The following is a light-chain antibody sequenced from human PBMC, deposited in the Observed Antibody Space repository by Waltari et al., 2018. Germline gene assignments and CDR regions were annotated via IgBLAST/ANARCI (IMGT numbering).Light chain of an antibody. V-gene: IGKV1-33*01. CDR3: QHFENLPLT. CDR2: EAS. J-gene: IGKJ4*01. Sequence: DIQMTQSPSSLSASVGDRVTISCQASQDITNHLNWYQQKPGQAPKLLIYEASTLHTGVPSRVRGRGYGTDFTLIISRLQPEDGATYYCQHFENLPLTFGGGTKVEIK. CDR1: QDITNH.